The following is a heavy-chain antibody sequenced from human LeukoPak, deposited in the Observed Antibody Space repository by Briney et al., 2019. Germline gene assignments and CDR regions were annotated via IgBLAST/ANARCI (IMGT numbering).Heavy chain of an antibody. J-gene: IGHJ5*02. V-gene: IGHV3-49*03. Sequence: GGSLRLSCTASGFTFGDYAMSWFRQAPGKGLEWVGFIRSKAYGGTTEYAASVKGRFTISRDDSKSIAYLHMNSLKTEDTAVYYCTRGYGSGRNWFDPWGQGTLVTVSS. CDR2: IRSKAYGGTT. D-gene: IGHD3-10*01. CDR3: TRGYGSGRNWFDP. CDR1: GFTFGDYA.